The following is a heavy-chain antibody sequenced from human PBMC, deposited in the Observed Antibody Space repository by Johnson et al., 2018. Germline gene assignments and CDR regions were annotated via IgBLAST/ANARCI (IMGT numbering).Heavy chain of an antibody. J-gene: IGHJ6*02. V-gene: IGHV3-15*01. CDR2: IKSNSDGGAR. CDR3: RTDRGWPGLYPDV. D-gene: IGHD1-26*01. Sequence: VQLVQSGGGLVKPGGSLRLSCEASGLTFNIAWMNWVRQAPGKGLEWVGRIKSNSDGGARDYGAAVKGRFIISRDDSKNTVYLKMNNLKTEDSAVYYCRTDRGWPGLYPDVWGQGTTVNVFS. CDR1: GLTFNIAW.